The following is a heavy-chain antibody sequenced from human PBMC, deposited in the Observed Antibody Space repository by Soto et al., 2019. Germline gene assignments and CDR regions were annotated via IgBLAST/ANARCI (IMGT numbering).Heavy chain of an antibody. D-gene: IGHD2-8*01. CDR2: INAGNGNT. V-gene: IGHV1-3*01. J-gene: IGHJ6*02. Sequence: ASVKVSCKDSGYTFTSYAMHWVRQAPGQRLEWMGWINAGNGNTKYSQKFQGRVTITRDTSASTAYMELSSLRSEDTAVYYCARSPNDYYGMDVWGQGTTVTVSS. CDR3: ARSPNDYYGMDV. CDR1: GYTFTSYA.